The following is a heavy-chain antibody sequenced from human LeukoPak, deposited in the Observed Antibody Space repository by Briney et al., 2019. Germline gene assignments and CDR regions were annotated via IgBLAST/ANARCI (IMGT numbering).Heavy chain of an antibody. V-gene: IGHV3-21*01. Sequence: PGGSLRLSCAASGFTFSSYSMNWVRQAPGKGLEWVSSISSSSSYIYYADSVKGRFTISRDNAKNSLYLQMNSLRAEDTAVYYCARDLPYYGSLDVWGQGTTVTVSS. CDR3: ARDLPYYGSLDV. D-gene: IGHD3-10*01. CDR2: ISSSSSYI. J-gene: IGHJ6*02. CDR1: GFTFSSYS.